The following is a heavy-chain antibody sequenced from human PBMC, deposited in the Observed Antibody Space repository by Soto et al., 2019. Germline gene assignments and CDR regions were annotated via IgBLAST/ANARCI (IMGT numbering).Heavy chain of an antibody. V-gene: IGHV1-18*01. CDR1: GYMFTSYG. J-gene: IGHJ1*01. CDR3: ARDLGIAVAGLFQD. CDR2: ISTYNGNT. D-gene: IGHD6-19*01. Sequence: QVQLVQTGAEVKKPGASIKVSCKASGYMFTSYGINWVRQAPGQGPEWMGWISTYNGNTNYAQKHQGRVTMTTDTSTSTAYMELKTLRSDDTAVYYCARDLGIAVAGLFQDWGHGTLVIVSS.